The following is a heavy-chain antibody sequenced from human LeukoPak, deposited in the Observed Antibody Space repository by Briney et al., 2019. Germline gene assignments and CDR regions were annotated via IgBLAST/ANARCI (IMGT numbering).Heavy chain of an antibody. CDR3: ARGRYDTSGYPDDF. D-gene: IGHD3-22*01. J-gene: IGHJ4*02. CDR2: IYHSGST. CDR1: GGSITSFY. V-gene: IGHV4-59*08. Sequence: PSETLSLTCTVSGGSITSFYWGWFRQPPGKGLEWIGYIYHSGSTNYNPSLKGRVTISIDTSRIQFSLKLSSVTAADTAVYYCARGRYDTSGYPDDFWGQGTLVTVSS.